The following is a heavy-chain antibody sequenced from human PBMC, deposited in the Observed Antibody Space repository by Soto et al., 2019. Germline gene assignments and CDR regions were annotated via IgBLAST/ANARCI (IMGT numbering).Heavy chain of an antibody. CDR3: AKSFCSSSSCFFLWVDP. J-gene: IGHJ5*02. Sequence: GSLRLSCAASGFDFSSYAMSWVRQAPGKGLECISLISGTGVPTLYAEPVKGRFSVSRDNSKDTLFLEMNNLGVDDTAMYYCAKSFCSSSSCFFLWVDPWGPGTLVTVSS. D-gene: IGHD2-2*01. V-gene: IGHV3-23*01. CDR2: ISGTGVPT. CDR1: GFDFSSYA.